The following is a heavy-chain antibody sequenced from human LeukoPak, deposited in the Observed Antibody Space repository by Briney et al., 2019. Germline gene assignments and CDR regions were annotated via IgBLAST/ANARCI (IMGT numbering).Heavy chain of an antibody. J-gene: IGHJ3*01. CDR1: GYRFPAYW. CDR3: ARPRSLAATLEEMMDAFDV. CDR2: IYAGVSDT. V-gene: IGHV5-51*01. Sequence: GESLKISGKASGYRFPAYWLVWVRQMPGKGLEGMGIIYAGVSDTRYRPDFQGKVSITADKSISTAYLQWSSLKAADTAMYYCARPRSLAATLEEMMDAFDVWGKGTTVTVSS. D-gene: IGHD6-13*01.